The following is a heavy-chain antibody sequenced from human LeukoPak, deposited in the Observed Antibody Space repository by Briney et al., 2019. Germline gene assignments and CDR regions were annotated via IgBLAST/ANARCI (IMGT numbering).Heavy chain of an antibody. D-gene: IGHD5-24*01. CDR2: IRGGGNVT. V-gene: IGHV3-23*01. J-gene: IGHJ5*02. Sequence: GGSLRLSCTASGFSFGKYIMTWVRHGPGKGLEWVSSIRGGGNVTFYADSVKGRFTTTRDDSRSTLYLEINSLRADATGVSYSATGGRTSLNGNIWYGPLDASGQG. CDR3: ATGGRTSLNGNIWYGPLDA. CDR1: GFSFGKYI.